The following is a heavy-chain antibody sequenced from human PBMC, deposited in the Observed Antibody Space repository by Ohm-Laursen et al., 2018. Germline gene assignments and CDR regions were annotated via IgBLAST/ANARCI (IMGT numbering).Heavy chain of an antibody. CDR2: IYHSGST. CDR3: ARGTLNWFDP. J-gene: IGHJ5*02. Sequence: GTLSLTCAVSGYSISSGYYWGWIRQPPGKGLEWIGTIYHSGSTHHNPSLKSRVTISVDTSKNQCSLKLSSVAAADTAVYYCARGTLNWFDPWGQGTLVTVSS. CDR1: GYSISSGYY. V-gene: IGHV4-38-2*01. D-gene: IGHD2/OR15-2a*01.